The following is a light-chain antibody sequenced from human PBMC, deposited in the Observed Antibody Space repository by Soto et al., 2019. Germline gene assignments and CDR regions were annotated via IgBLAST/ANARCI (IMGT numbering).Light chain of an antibody. CDR3: QQYGPSPMYT. J-gene: IGKJ2*01. CDR2: DAS. CDR1: QGVSSTY. V-gene: IGKV3-20*01. Sequence: EIVLTQSPGTLSLSPGERATLSCRASQGVSSTYFAWYQQKPGQAPRLLMYDASSRATGIPDRFSGSGSGTEFTLTISRMELEDFAMYYCQQYGPSPMYTFGQGTNLEI.